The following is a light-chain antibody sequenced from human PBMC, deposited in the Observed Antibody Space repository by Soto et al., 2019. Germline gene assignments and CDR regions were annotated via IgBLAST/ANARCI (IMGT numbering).Light chain of an antibody. V-gene: IGKV4-1*01. CDR3: HQYYSIPYT. CDR1: QSLLYSSYNRNY. Sequence: DIVMTQSPDSLAVSLGGWSAINCKPSQSLLYSSYNRNYLAWYHQKPGQHPKLLIYWASTRESVVPDRFTGSGSGTDFTLTITSLQAEDEAVYYCHQYYSIPYTFGQGTKLEIK. J-gene: IGKJ2*01. CDR2: WAS.